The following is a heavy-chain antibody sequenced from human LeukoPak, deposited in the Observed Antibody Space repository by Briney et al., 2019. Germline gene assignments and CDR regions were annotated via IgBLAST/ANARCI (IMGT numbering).Heavy chain of an antibody. CDR2: ISWNSGSI. Sequence: HPGGSLRLSCAASGFTFDDYAMYWVRQAPGKGLEWVSGISWNSGSIDYADSVKGRFTISRDNAKNSLYLQMNSLRAEDTAFYYCAKDIRRGYYGSGSPHDYWGQGTLVTVSS. J-gene: IGHJ4*02. D-gene: IGHD3-10*01. CDR1: GFTFDDYA. CDR3: AKDIRRGYYGSGSPHDY. V-gene: IGHV3-9*01.